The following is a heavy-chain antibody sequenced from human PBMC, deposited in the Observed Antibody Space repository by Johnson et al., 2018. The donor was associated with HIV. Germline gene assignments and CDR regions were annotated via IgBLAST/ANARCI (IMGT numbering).Heavy chain of an antibody. Sequence: QVQLVESGGNMVQPGRSLRLSCAASGFTLTTYAMHWVRQAPGKGLEWVAVISSDGNNKYYADSVKGRFTISRDNSMNTLYLQMNSLTIDDTAVYYCAKDPRYKYGGAFDIWGQWTMVTVSS. CDR2: ISSDGNNK. D-gene: IGHD3-16*01. J-gene: IGHJ3*02. CDR3: AKDPRYKYGGAFDI. CDR1: GFTLTTYA. V-gene: IGHV3-30*18.